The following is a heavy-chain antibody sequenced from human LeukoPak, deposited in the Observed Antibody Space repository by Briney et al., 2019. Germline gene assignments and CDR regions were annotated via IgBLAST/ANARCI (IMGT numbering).Heavy chain of an antibody. D-gene: IGHD6-19*01. CDR2: IYYSGST. CDR1: GVSISSYY. J-gene: IGHJ4*02. Sequence: SETLSLTCTVSGVSISSYYWSWIRQPPGKGLEWIGYIYYSGSTNYNPSLKSRVTISVDTSKNQFSLKLSSVTAADTAVYYCARHARRPVAGFDYWGQGTLVTVSS. CDR3: ARHARRPVAGFDY. V-gene: IGHV4-59*08.